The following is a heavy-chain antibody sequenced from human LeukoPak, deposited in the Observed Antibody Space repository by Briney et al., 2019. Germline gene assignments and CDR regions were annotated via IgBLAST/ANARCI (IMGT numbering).Heavy chain of an antibody. Sequence: GGSLRLSCAASGFTFSNYWMHWVRQAPGKGLVWVSRISGSGDSTYYADSVKGRFTISRDNSKNTLYLQMNSLRAEDTALYYCAKGRYYITGASGYWGQGTLVTVSS. CDR2: ISGSGDST. V-gene: IGHV3-23*01. CDR3: AKGRYYITGASGY. D-gene: IGHD1-20*01. J-gene: IGHJ4*02. CDR1: GFTFSNYW.